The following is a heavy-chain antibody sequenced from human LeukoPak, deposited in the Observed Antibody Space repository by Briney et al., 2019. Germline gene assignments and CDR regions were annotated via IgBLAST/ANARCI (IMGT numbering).Heavy chain of an antibody. V-gene: IGHV5-51*01. D-gene: IGHD3-22*01. CDR1: GYKLTNNW. J-gene: IGHJ3*02. Sequence: GESLKISCKISGYKLTNNWIGWVCQMPGKGLEWMGIIYPGDSDTRYSPSFQGQVTISADKSISTAYLQWSSLKASDTAMYYCARHGSWYYDSSGYPRPRDAFDIWGQGTMVTVSS. CDR2: IYPGDSDT. CDR3: ARHGSWYYDSSGYPRPRDAFDI.